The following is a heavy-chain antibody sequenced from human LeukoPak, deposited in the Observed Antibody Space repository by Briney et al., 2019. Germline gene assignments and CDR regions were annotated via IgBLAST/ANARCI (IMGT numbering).Heavy chain of an antibody. CDR2: INHSGST. J-gene: IGHJ3*02. Sequence: PSETLSLTCAVYGGSFSGYYWGWIRQPPGKGLEWIGEINHSGSTNYNPSLKSRVTISVDTSKNQFSLKLNSVTAADTAVYYCAKSNDYGLVDIWGQGTMVTVSS. D-gene: IGHD3/OR15-3a*01. V-gene: IGHV4-34*01. CDR1: GGSFSGYY. CDR3: AKSNDYGLVDI.